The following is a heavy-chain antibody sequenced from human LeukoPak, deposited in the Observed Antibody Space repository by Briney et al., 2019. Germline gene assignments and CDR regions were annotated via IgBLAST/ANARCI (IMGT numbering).Heavy chain of an antibody. V-gene: IGHV3-21*01. CDR2: ISSSSSYI. CDR3: ARGCDSSGYPY. D-gene: IGHD3-22*01. Sequence: GGSLRLSCAASGFTFSSYAMSWVRQAPGKGLEWVSSISSSSSYIYYADSVKGRFTISRDNAKNSLYLQMNSLRAEDTAVYYCARGCDSSGYPYWGQGTLVTVSS. J-gene: IGHJ4*02. CDR1: GFTFSSYA.